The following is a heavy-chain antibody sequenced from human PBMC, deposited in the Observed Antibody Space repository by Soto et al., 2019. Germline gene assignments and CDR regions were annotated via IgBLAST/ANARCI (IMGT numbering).Heavy chain of an antibody. V-gene: IGHV3-33*01. D-gene: IGHD2-15*01. CDR3: ARDCRYCSGGSCHGWFDP. CDR2: IWYDGSNK. CDR1: GFTFSSYG. Sequence: QVQLVESGGGVVQPGRSLRLSCAASGFTFSSYGMHWVRQAPGKGLEWVAGIWYDGSNKYYADSVKGRFTISRNNSKNTLYLQMNGLRAEDTAVYYCARDCRYCSGGSCHGWFDPWGQGTPVTVSS. J-gene: IGHJ5*02.